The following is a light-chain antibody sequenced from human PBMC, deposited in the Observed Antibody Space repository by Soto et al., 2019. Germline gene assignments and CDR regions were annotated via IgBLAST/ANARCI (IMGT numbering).Light chain of an antibody. CDR3: LQRSIGFT. Sequence: EIVLTQSPATLSLSPGERATLSCRASQSVGSYLAWYQQKPGQAPSPLIYGASKRAPGVSARFSGSGSGTDFTLTISSLELEDFAVYHCLQRSIGFTFGPETKVDIK. CDR2: GAS. V-gene: IGKV3-11*01. J-gene: IGKJ3*01. CDR1: QSVGSY.